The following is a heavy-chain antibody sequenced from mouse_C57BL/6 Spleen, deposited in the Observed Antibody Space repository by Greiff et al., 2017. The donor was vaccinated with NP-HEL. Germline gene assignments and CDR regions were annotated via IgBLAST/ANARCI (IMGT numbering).Heavy chain of an antibody. V-gene: IGHV5-12*01. CDR2: ISNGGGST. CDR3: ARQRGDGYLYYFDY. CDR1: GFTFSDYY. J-gene: IGHJ2*01. Sequence: EVQVVESGGGLVQPGGSLKLSCAASGFTFSDYYMYWVRQTPEKRLEWVAYISNGGGSTYYPDTVKGRFTISRDNARNTLYLQMSRLKSEDTAMYYCARQRGDGYLYYFDYWGQGTTLTVSS. D-gene: IGHD2-3*01.